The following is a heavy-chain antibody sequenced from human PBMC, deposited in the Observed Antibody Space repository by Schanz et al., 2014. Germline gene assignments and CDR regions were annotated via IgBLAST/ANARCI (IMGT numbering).Heavy chain of an antibody. J-gene: IGHJ4*02. CDR3: ARDGVDAAAGGNY. Sequence: QVQLVQSGAEVKKPGASVKVSCKASGYTFTSDSMHWVRQAPGQGLEWMGMINPSGGSTTYAQKFQGRVSITADTSTNTAYMELSSLTSEDTAVYYCARDGVDAAAGGNYWGQGTLVTVSS. CDR2: INPSGGST. V-gene: IGHV1-46*03. CDR1: GYTFTSDS. D-gene: IGHD6-13*01.